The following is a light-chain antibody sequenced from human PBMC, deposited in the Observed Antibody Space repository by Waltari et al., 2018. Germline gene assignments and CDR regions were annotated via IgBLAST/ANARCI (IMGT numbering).Light chain of an antibody. CDR1: TSDLGVYNY. Sequence: QSALTQSASVSGSLGQSITMSCTGTTSDLGVYNYVFWYQQQPGKAPKLILYDVTSRPPGVSNRFSGSKSGNTASLTISGLQAEDEADYYCCSFTTSSTWVFGGGTKLTVL. J-gene: IGLJ3*02. CDR2: DVT. V-gene: IGLV2-14*03. CDR3: CSFTTSSTWV.